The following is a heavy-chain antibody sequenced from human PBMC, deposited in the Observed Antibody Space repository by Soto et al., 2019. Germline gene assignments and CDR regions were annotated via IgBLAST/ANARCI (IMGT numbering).Heavy chain of an antibody. CDR3: ARDKRDLRFLEWSYYFDY. J-gene: IGHJ4*02. CDR2: IIPIFGTA. V-gene: IGHV1-69*13. CDR1: GGTFSSYA. Sequence: SVKVSCKASGGTFSSYAISWVRQAPGQGREWMGGIIPIFGTANYAQKFQGRVTITADESTSTAYMELSSLRSEDTAVYYCARDKRDLRFLEWSYYFDYWGQGTLVTVSS. D-gene: IGHD3-3*01.